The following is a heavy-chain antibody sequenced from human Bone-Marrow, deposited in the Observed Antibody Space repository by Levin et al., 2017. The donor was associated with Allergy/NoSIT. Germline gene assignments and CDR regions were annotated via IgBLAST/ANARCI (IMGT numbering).Heavy chain of an antibody. D-gene: IGHD6-6*01. V-gene: IGHV3-33*01. CDR2: IWYDGSNK. Sequence: GGSLRLSCAASGFTFSSYGMHWVRQAPGKGLEWVAVIWYDGSNKYYADSVKGRFTISRDNSKNTLYLQMNSLRAEDTAVYYCARDRDAGSSSSLYYYYGMDVWGQGTTVTVSS. J-gene: IGHJ6*02. CDR3: ARDRDAGSSSSLYYYYGMDV. CDR1: GFTFSSYG.